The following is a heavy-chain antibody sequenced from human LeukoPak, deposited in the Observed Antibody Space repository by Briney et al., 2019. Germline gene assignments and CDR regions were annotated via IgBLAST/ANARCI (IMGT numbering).Heavy chain of an antibody. CDR2: ISGSGDRT. CDR1: EFTFRSYA. Sequence: PGGSLRLSCAASEFTFRSYAMSSVRQAPGKGLERVSSISGSGDRTYYADCVKGLFTISRDNSKNTVYLQMNSLRAEDTAVYYCAKDLRYSYDSRDQGAQVTVSS. D-gene: IGHD3-22*01. J-gene: IGHJ4*02. CDR3: AKDLRYSYDS. V-gene: IGHV3-23*01.